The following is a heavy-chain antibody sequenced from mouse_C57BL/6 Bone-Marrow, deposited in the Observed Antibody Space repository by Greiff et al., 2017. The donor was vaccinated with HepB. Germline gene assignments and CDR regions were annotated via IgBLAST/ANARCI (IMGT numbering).Heavy chain of an antibody. D-gene: IGHD1-1*01. Sequence: QVQLQQSGAELARPGASVKLSCKASGYTFTSYGISWVKQRTGQGLEWIGEIYPRSGNTYYNEKFKGKATLTADKSSSTAYMALRSLTSEDSAVYFCARRVSSYYAMDYWGQGTSVTVSS. CDR3: ARRVSSYYAMDY. V-gene: IGHV1-81*01. CDR1: GYTFTSYG. CDR2: IYPRSGNT. J-gene: IGHJ4*01.